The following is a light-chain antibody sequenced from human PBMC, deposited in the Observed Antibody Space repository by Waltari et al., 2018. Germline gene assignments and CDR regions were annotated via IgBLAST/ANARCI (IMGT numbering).Light chain of an antibody. CDR1: SSNIGNNT. J-gene: IGLJ3*02. Sequence: QSVLTQPPSASGTPGQRVTISCSGRSSNIGNNTVNWYQQFPGTAPKLLLYSNNQRPSGVPDRFSGSRSTTSASLAISGLQSEDEADYYCASWDDSLNGFWVFGGGTKLTVL. V-gene: IGLV1-44*01. CDR2: SNN. CDR3: ASWDDSLNGFWV.